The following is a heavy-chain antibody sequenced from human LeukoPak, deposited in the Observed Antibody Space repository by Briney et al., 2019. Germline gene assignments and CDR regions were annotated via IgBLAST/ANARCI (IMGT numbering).Heavy chain of an antibody. CDR2: IYTSGST. CDR1: GGSFSGYY. J-gene: IGHJ3*02. Sequence: SETLSLTCAVYGGSFSGYYWSWIRQPAGKGLEWIGRIYTSGSTNYNPSLKSRVTMSVDTSKNQFSLKLSSVTAADTAVYYCARGYYDSSGYYDAFDIWGQGTMVTVSS. D-gene: IGHD3-22*01. CDR3: ARGYYDSSGYYDAFDI. V-gene: IGHV4-59*10.